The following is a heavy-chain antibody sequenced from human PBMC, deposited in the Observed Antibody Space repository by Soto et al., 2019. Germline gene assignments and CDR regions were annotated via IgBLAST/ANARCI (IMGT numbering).Heavy chain of an antibody. V-gene: IGHV3-48*03. J-gene: IGHJ4*02. Sequence: EVLLVESGGGLVQPGGSLRLSCAASGFTFSSYERNWVRQAPGKGLEWVSYISSSASTIYYADSVKGRFTMSRDNAKDSLYLQMNTLRAEETTVYYCARLNTMGFDYWGQGTLVTVSS. CDR1: GFTFSSYE. CDR2: ISSSASTI. CDR3: ARLNTMGFDY. D-gene: IGHD1-26*01.